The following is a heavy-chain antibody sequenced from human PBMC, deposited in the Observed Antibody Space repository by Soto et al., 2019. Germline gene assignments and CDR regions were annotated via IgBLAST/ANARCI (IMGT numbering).Heavy chain of an antibody. CDR2: ISAYNGNT. CDR3: ARDRTYGSGSLQKDY. D-gene: IGHD3-10*01. CDR1: GYTFTSYG. V-gene: IGHV1-18*01. J-gene: IGHJ4*02. Sequence: GASVKVSCKASGYTFTSYGISWVRQAPGQGLEWMGWISAYNGNTNYAQKLQGRVTMTTDTSTSTAYMELRSLRSDDTAVYYCARDRTYGSGSLQKDYWGQGALVTVSS.